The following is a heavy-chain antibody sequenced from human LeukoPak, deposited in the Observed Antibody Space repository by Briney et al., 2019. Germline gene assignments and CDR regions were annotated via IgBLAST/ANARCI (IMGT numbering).Heavy chain of an antibody. Sequence: ASVKVSCKASGYTFTDYYIHWVRQAPGQGLEWMGWINPNSGGTNYAESFQGRVTMTSDTPITTAYMDLSGLTSDDTAVYYCARSADAGNYLMDYWGQGTLVTVSS. CDR2: INPNSGGT. J-gene: IGHJ4*02. CDR3: ARSADAGNYLMDY. D-gene: IGHD3-10*01. V-gene: IGHV1-2*02. CDR1: GYTFTDYY.